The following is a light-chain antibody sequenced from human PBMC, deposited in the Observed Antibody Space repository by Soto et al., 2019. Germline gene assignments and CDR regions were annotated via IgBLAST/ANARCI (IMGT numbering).Light chain of an antibody. J-gene: IGLJ3*02. Sequence: QSVLTQPPSVSAAPGQKVTISCSGSNSNVAQNYVSWYQQVAGTAPNLLISENNKRPSGIPDRFSGSKSGTSATLDITGLHTEDEADYYCGAWDSSLSAGVFGGGTQLTVL. CDR1: NSNVAQNY. CDR2: ENN. CDR3: GAWDSSLSAGV. V-gene: IGLV1-51*02.